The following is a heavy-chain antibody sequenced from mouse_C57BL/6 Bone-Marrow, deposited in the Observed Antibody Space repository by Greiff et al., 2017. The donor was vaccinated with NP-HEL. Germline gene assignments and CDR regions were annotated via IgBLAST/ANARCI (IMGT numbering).Heavy chain of an antibody. Sequence: DVHLVESGGGLVKPGGSLKLSCAASGFTFSDYGMHWVRQAPEKGLEWVAYISSGSSTIYYADTVKGRFTISRANAKNTLFLQMTSLRSEDTAMYYCAGAYGSSPAWFAYWGQGTLVTVSA. CDR2: ISSGSSTI. CDR1: GFTFSDYG. D-gene: IGHD1-1*01. V-gene: IGHV5-17*01. CDR3: AGAYGSSPAWFAY. J-gene: IGHJ3*01.